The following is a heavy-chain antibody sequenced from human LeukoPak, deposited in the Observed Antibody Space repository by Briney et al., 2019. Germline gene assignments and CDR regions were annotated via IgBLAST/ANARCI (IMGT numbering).Heavy chain of an antibody. D-gene: IGHD2-21*01. CDR3: ARGGARDIWYFAY. CDR1: GFTFSAYG. CDR2: ARYDGRDK. Sequence: PGGSLRLSCEVSGFTFSAYGIHWVRQSPGKGLEWVAFARYDGRDKFYADSVKGRFIASKDNSRTTLQLQMNSLRSEDTAVYFCARGGARDIWYFAYWGQGIRVTVSS. J-gene: IGHJ4*02. V-gene: IGHV3-30*02.